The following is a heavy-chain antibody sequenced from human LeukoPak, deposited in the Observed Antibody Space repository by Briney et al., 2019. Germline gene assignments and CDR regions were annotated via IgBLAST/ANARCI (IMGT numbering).Heavy chain of an antibody. CDR2: ISSTGSYI. J-gene: IGHJ2*01. Sequence: PGGSLRLSCAASGFTFSSYGMHWVRQAPGKGLEWVSYISSTGSYIYYADSVKGRFTISRDNAKNSLFLQMNRLRAEDTAVYFCARDQDYYGSGTTYWYFDLWGRGTLVTVSS. V-gene: IGHV3-21*01. CDR3: ARDQDYYGSGTTYWYFDL. D-gene: IGHD3-10*01. CDR1: GFTFSSYG.